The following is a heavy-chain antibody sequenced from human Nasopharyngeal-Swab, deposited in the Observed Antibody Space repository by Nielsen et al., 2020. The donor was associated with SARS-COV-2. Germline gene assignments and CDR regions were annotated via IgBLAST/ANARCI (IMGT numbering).Heavy chain of an antibody. Sequence: WIRQPPGKGLEWVAVIWYDGSNKYYADSVKGRFTISRDNSKNTLYLQMNSLRAEDTAVYHCARERYSGSYDYWGQGTLVTVSS. V-gene: IGHV3-33*01. CDR2: IWYDGSNK. J-gene: IGHJ4*02. D-gene: IGHD1-26*01. CDR3: ARERYSGSYDY.